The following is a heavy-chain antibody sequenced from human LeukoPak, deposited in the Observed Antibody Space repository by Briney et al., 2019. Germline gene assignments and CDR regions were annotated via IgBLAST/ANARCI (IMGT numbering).Heavy chain of an antibody. CDR2: IIPIFGTA. J-gene: IGHJ3*02. V-gene: IGHV1-69*01. D-gene: IGHD6-19*01. CDR3: AGTIAVAAPVAFDI. Sequence: SVKVSCKASRGTFSSYAISWVRQAPGQGLEWMGGIIPIFGTANYAQKFQGRVTITADESTSTAYMELSSLRSEDTAVYYCAGTIAVAAPVAFDIWGQGTMVTVSS. CDR1: RGTFSSYA.